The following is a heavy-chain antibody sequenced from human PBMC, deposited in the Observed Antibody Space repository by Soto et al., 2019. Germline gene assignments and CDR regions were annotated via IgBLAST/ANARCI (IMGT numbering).Heavy chain of an antibody. J-gene: IGHJ6*02. V-gene: IGHV3-49*03. D-gene: IGHD4-4*01. CDR2: IRSKAYGGTT. CDR1: GFTFGDYA. CDR3: TRGQSCSNYCYYYYGMDV. Sequence: QPGGSLRLSCTASGFTFGDYAMSWFRQAPGKXLEWVGFIRSKAYGGTTEYAASVKGRFTISRDDSKSIAYLQMNSLKTEDTAVYYCTRGQSCSNYCYYYYGMDVWGQGTTVTVSS.